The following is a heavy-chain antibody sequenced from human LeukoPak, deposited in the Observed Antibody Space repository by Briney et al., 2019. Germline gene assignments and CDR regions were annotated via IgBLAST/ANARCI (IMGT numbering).Heavy chain of an antibody. CDR3: ARQGYADFSSRPFDY. CDR1: GYSISSGYY. D-gene: IGHD4-17*01. Sequence: SETLSLTCTVSGYSISSGYYWGWIRQPPGKGLEWIGSIYHSGSTYYNPSLKSRVTISVDTSKNQFSLKLRSVTAADTAMYYCARQGYADFSSRPFDYWGQGTLVTVSS. V-gene: IGHV4-38-2*02. J-gene: IGHJ4*02. CDR2: IYHSGST.